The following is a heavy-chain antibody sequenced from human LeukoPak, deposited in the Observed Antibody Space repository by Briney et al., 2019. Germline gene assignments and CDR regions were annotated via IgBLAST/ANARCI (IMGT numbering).Heavy chain of an antibody. D-gene: IGHD2-2*01. CDR3: AKEAGLGPAAMGHYYYYMDV. J-gene: IGHJ6*03. CDR1: EFTFSSYA. CDR2: ISGSGGST. Sequence: GGSLRLSCAASEFTFSSYAMSWVRQAPGKGLEWVSAISGSGGSTYYADSVKGRFTISRDNSKNTLYLQMNSLRAEDTAVYYCAKEAGLGPAAMGHYYYYMDVWGKGTTVTVSS. V-gene: IGHV3-23*01.